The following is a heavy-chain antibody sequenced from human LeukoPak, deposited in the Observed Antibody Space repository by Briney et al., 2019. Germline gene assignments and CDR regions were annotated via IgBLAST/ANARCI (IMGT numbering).Heavy chain of an antibody. CDR2: INPNSGGI. Sequence: ASVKVSCKASGYTFTDYYIHWVRQAPGQGLEWMGWINPNSGGIKYGQKFQGRVTMTRDTSISTAYMELSRLTSDDTAVYYCAMGFFTTVIVVNKTTFFDIGGKGKIVTFSS. J-gene: IGHJ3*02. CDR3: AMGFFTTVIVVNKTTFFDI. V-gene: IGHV1-2*02. CDR1: GYTFTDYY. D-gene: IGHD3-22*01.